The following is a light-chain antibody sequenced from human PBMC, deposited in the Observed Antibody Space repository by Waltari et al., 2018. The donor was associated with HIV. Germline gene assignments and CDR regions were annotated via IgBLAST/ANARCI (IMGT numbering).Light chain of an antibody. Sequence: EIVMTQSPPTLSVSPGQRVTLSCRASQSISAKVAWYQQRPGQAPRLLIYEEANRPTGIPARFSGSWSGTEFTITISILQSEDFATYFCQQYDSGPRGLTFGQGTMLEIK. CDR1: QSISAK. V-gene: IGKV3-15*01. CDR2: EEA. J-gene: IGKJ2*01. CDR3: QQYDSGPRGLT.